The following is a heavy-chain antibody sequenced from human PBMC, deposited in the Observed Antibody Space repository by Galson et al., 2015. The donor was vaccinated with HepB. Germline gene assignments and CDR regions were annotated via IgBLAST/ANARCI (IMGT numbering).Heavy chain of an antibody. CDR1: GFTFSSYG. CDR3: AKPQWLVKYYFDY. Sequence: SLRLSCAASGFTFSSYGMHWVRQAPGKGLEWVAVISYDGNDRYYVDSVKGRFTISRDNSKNTLYLQMNSLRAEDTAVYYCAKPQWLVKYYFDYWGQGTLVTVSS. V-gene: IGHV3-30*18. D-gene: IGHD6-19*01. CDR2: ISYDGNDR. J-gene: IGHJ4*02.